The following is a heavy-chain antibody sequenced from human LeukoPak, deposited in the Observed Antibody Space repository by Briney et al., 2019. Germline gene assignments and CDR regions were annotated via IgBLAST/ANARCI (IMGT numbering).Heavy chain of an antibody. D-gene: IGHD4-11*01. J-gene: IGHJ4*02. CDR3: ARVWADYLVTY. CDR1: GFTFSSYA. CDR2: ISSSGSTI. Sequence: PGGSLRLSCAASGFTFSSYAMSWVRQAPGKGLEWVSYISSSGSTIYYADSVKGRFTISRDNAKNSLYLQMNSLRAEDTAVYYCARVWADYLVTYWGQGTLVTVSS. V-gene: IGHV3-48*04.